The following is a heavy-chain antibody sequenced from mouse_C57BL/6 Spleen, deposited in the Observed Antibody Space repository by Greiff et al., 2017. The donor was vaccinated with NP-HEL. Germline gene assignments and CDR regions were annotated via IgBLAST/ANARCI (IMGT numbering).Heavy chain of an antibody. CDR2: IRLKSDNYAT. CDR1: GFTFSNYW. D-gene: IGHD1-1*01. J-gene: IGHJ3*01. CDR3: TAGSPFAY. Sequence: EVQGVESGGGLVQPGGSMKLSCVASGFTFSNYWMNWVRQSPEKGLEWVAQIRLKSDNYATHYAESVKGRFTISRDDSKSSVYLQMNNLRAEDTGIYYCTAGSPFAYWGQGTLVTVSA. V-gene: IGHV6-3*01.